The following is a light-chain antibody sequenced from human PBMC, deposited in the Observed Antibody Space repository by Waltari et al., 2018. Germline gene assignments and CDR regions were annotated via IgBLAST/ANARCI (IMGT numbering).Light chain of an antibody. CDR2: GAS. J-gene: IGKJ2*01. CDR3: QQSLKT. CDR1: QNINKF. V-gene: IGKV1-39*01. Sequence: DIQMTQSPSSLSASAGDRVTITCRASQNINKFLNWYQQKPGKAPTILMYGASTLQSGVPSRCSGSGSVTDFALTISSLQPEDFATYYCQQSLKTFGQGTRLEI.